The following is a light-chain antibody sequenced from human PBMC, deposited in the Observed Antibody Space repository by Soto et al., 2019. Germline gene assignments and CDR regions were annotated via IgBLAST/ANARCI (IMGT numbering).Light chain of an antibody. CDR3: QKYNGAPLT. J-gene: IGKJ4*01. V-gene: IGKV1-27*01. CDR2: AAS. CDR1: QGISRY. Sequence: DLQMTQSPSSLSASVGDRVTMTCRASQGISRYLAWYQQKPGKVPKLLISAASTLQSGVPSRFSGSGSGTDFTLTISSLQPEDVATYYCQKYNGAPLTFGGGTKVEIK.